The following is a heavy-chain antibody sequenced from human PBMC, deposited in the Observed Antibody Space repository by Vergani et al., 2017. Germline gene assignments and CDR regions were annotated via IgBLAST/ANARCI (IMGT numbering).Heavy chain of an antibody. CDR2: IKSDGSLT. V-gene: IGHV3-74*03. CDR1: GFSFNSSW. J-gene: IGHJ5*01. CDR3: ARSRCIETCYMSKWLDS. D-gene: IGHD3-9*01. Sequence: DVHLAESGGGFFQPGGSLRLSCSASGFSFNSSWMHWVRKVPGKGLLWVSRIKSDGSLTPYADSVKGRFTISRDNAQNTLYLQMISRRVEDTGVYYCARSRCIETCYMSKWLDSWGQGTLVTDSS.